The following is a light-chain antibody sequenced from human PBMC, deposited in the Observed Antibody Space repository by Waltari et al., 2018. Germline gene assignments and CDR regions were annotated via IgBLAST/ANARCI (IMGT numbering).Light chain of an antibody. J-gene: IGLJ2*01. Sequence: QSALTQPASVSGSPGQSITISCPGTSSDVGGYNYVSWYQQHPGKAPKLIIYDVSNRPSVVSNRFSGSKSGNTASLTISGLQAEDEADYYCSSYTSSIVVFGGGTKLTVL. V-gene: IGLV2-14*01. CDR2: DVS. CDR1: SSDVGGYNY. CDR3: SSYTSSIVV.